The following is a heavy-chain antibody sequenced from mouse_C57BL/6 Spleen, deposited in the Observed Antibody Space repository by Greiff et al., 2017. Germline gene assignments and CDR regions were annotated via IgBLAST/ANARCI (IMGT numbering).Heavy chain of an antibody. CDR1: GYAFSSYW. CDR3: ARQAPYYAMDY. D-gene: IGHD3-2*02. J-gene: IGHJ4*01. CDR2: IYPGDGDT. V-gene: IGHV1-80*01. Sequence: VQLQQSGAELVKPGASVKISCKASGYAFSSYWMNWVKQRPGKGLEWIGQIYPGDGDTNYNGKFKGKATLTADKSSSTAYMRLSSLASEDSAVYFCARQAPYYAMDYWGQGTSVTVSS.